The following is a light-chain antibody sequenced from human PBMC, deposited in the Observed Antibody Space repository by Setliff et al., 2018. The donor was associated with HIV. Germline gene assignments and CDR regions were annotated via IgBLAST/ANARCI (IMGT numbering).Light chain of an antibody. Sequence: QSVLTQPPSVSAAPGQKVTISCSGSTSNIGNSDVSWYQQLPGTAPKVLIYDSNKRPSGIPDRFSGSKSGTSATLGITGLQTGDEADYYCGTWDTSLSAVVFGGGTKVTV. J-gene: IGLJ2*01. CDR1: TSNIGNSD. V-gene: IGLV1-51*01. CDR3: GTWDTSLSAVV. CDR2: DSN.